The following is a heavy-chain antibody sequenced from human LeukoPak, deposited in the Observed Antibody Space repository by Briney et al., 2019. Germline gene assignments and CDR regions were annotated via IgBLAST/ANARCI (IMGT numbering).Heavy chain of an antibody. J-gene: IGHJ6*02. V-gene: IGHV4-34*01. Sequence: SETLSLTCAVYGGSFSGYYWSWIRPPPGKGLEWIGEINHSGSTNYNPSLKSRVTISVDTSKNQFSLKLSSVTAADTAVYYCGGGGVAWLAYYYYGMDVWGQGTTVTVSS. CDR3: GGGGVAWLAYYYYGMDV. D-gene: IGHD6-19*01. CDR2: INHSGST. CDR1: GGSFSGYY.